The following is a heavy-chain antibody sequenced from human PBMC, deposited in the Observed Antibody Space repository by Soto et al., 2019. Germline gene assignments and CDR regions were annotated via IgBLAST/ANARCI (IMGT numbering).Heavy chain of an antibody. D-gene: IGHD3-3*01. CDR2: ISTSSSTR. J-gene: IGHJ6*02. CDR3: ARDYEFLYYYYGMDV. CDR1: GFSFSSHS. V-gene: IGHV3-48*02. Sequence: PGGSLRLSCAASGFSFSSHSMNWVRQAPGKGLEWVSFISTSSSTRYYADSVKGRFTISRDNAKNSLYLQMNSLRDDDTAVYYCARDYEFLYYYYGMDVWGQGTTVTVSS.